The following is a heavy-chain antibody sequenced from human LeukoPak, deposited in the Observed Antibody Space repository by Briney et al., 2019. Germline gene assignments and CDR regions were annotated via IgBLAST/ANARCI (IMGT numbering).Heavy chain of an antibody. CDR3: AGSTYYDILTGYSLFDY. V-gene: IGHV4-34*01. J-gene: IGHJ4*02. CDR2: INHSGST. D-gene: IGHD3-9*01. CDR1: GGSFSGYY. Sequence: SETLSLTCAAYGGSFSGYYWSWIRQPPGKGLEWIGEINHSGSTNYNPSLKSRVTISVDTSKNQFSLKLSSVTAADTAVYYRAGSTYYDILTGYSLFDYWGQGTLVTVSS.